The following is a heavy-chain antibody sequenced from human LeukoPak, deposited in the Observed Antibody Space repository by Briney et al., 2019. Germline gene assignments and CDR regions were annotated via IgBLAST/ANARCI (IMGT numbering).Heavy chain of an antibody. D-gene: IGHD2-2*01. V-gene: IGHV4-30-4*08. J-gene: IGHJ4*02. CDR1: GGSISSGDYY. CDR2: IYYSGST. CDR3: ARGSCSSTSCAFDY. Sequence: SETLSLTCTLSGGSISSGDYYWSWIRQPPGKGLEWIGYIYYSGSTYYNPSLKSRVTISVDTSKNQFSLKLSSVTAADTAVYYCARGSCSSTSCAFDYWGQGTLVTVSS.